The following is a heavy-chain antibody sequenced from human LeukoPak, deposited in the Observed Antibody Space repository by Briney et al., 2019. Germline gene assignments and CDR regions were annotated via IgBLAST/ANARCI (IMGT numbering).Heavy chain of an antibody. CDR2: ISASGGST. Sequence: GGSLRLSCAASEFTFSTYVMSWVRQAPGKGLEWVSAISASGGSTYYANSVKGRFTISRDNSKNTLYLQMSSLRAEDTAVYYCANMAAAGAAIFWGQGTLVTVSS. V-gene: IGHV3-23*01. D-gene: IGHD6-13*01. J-gene: IGHJ4*02. CDR1: EFTFSTYV. CDR3: ANMAAAGAAIF.